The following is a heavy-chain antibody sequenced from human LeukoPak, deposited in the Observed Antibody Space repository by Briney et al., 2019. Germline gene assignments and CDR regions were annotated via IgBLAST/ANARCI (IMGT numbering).Heavy chain of an antibody. Sequence: GGSLRLSCAASGFTFSSYGMHWVRQAPGKGLEWVAFIRYDGSNKYYADSVKGRFTISRDNSKNTLYLQMNSLRAEDTAVYYCAKALVVVTAIGRLDYWGQGTLVTVSS. J-gene: IGHJ4*02. CDR2: IRYDGSNK. CDR3: AKALVVVTAIGRLDY. CDR1: GFTFSSYG. V-gene: IGHV3-30*02. D-gene: IGHD2-21*02.